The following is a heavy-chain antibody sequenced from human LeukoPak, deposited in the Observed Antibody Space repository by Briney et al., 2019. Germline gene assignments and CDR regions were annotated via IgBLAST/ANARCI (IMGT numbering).Heavy chain of an antibody. CDR3: ARAGSTLDWFGGNYYYYYMDV. V-gene: IGHV4-59*01. CDR2: IYYSGST. CDR1: GGSISSYY. J-gene: IGHJ6*03. Sequence: PSETLSLTCTVSGGSISSYYWSWIRQPPGKGLEWIGYIYYSGSTNYNPSLKSRVTISVDTSKNQFSLKLSSVTAADTAVYHCARAGSTLDWFGGNYYYYYMDVWGKGTTVTVSS. D-gene: IGHD2-2*01.